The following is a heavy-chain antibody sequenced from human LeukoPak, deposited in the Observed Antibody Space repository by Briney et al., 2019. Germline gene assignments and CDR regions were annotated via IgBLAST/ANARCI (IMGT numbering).Heavy chain of an antibody. CDR3: ARDQPPVLSGEYYYGMDV. D-gene: IGHD3-16*01. J-gene: IGHJ6*02. Sequence: ASVKVSCKASGYTFTSYGISWVRQAPGQGLEWMGWISAYNGNTNYAQKLQGRVTMTTDTSTSTAYMELRSLRSDDTAVYYCARDQPPVLSGEYYYGMDVWGQGTTATVSS. V-gene: IGHV1-18*01. CDR2: ISAYNGNT. CDR1: GYTFTSYG.